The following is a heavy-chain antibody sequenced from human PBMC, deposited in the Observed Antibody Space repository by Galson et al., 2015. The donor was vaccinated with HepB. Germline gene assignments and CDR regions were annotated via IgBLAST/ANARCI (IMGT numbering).Heavy chain of an antibody. CDR2: IKSKTDGGTT. D-gene: IGHD6-6*01. CDR1: GFTFSNAW. CDR3: TTAVVRLGVYYYYYMDV. V-gene: IGHV3-15*01. Sequence: SLRLSCAASGFTFSNAWMSWVRQAPGKGLEWVGRIKSKTDGGTTDYAAPVKGRFTISRDDSKNTLYLQMNSLKTEDTAVYYCTTAVVRLGVYYYYYMDVWGKGTTVTVSS. J-gene: IGHJ6*03.